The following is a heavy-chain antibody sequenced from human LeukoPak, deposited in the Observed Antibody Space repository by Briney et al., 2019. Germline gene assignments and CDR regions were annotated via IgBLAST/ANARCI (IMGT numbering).Heavy chain of an antibody. J-gene: IGHJ5*02. V-gene: IGHV3-23*01. CDR3: AKRKYQLSNNWFDP. D-gene: IGHD2-2*01. CDR2: ISGSGGST. Sequence: LPGGSLRLSCAASGFTFSSYAMSWVRQAPGKGLEWVSAISGSGGSTYYADSVKGRFTISRDNSKNTLYLQMNSLRAEDTAVYYCAKRKYQLSNNWFDPWGQGTLVTVSS. CDR1: GFTFSSYA.